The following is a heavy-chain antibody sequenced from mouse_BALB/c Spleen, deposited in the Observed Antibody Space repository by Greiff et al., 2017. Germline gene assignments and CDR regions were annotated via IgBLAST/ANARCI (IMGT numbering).Heavy chain of an antibody. CDR1: GFAFSSYD. CDR3: ARTLTTVALDY. J-gene: IGHJ2*01. CDR2: ISSGGGST. D-gene: IGHD1-1*01. V-gene: IGHV5-12-1*01. Sequence: EVMLVESGGGLVKPGGSLKLSCAASGFAFSSYDMSWVRQTPEKRLEWVAYISSGGGSTYYPDTVKGRFTISRDNAKNTLYLQMSSLKSEDTAMYYCARTLTTVALDYWGQGTTLTVSS.